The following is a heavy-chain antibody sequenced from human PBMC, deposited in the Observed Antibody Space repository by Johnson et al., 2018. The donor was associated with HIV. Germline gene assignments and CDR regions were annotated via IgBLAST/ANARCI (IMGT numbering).Heavy chain of an antibody. CDR2: INWNGGNT. CDR1: GFTFDYYD. CDR3: GRVGKFCGGDCYSGVDGFDI. J-gene: IGHJ3*02. Sequence: VQLVESGGGVVRPGGSLRLSCAASGFTFDYYDMTWVRQAPGKGLEWVCGINWNGGNTDYADSVKGRFTISRDNAKTSLYLQMNSLRAEDMALYFCGRVGKFCGGDCYSGVDGFDIWGQGTMVTV. V-gene: IGHV3-20*04. D-gene: IGHD2-21*02.